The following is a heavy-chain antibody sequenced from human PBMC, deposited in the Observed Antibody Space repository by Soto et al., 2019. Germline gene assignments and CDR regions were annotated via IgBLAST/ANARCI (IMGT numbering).Heavy chain of an antibody. Sequence: SETLSLTCAVSGGSISSSNWWSWVRQPPGKGLEWIGEIYHSGSTNYNPSLKSRVTISVDKSKNQFSLKLSSVTAADTAVYYCARSYSSSWPNWFDPWGQGTLVTVSS. CDR2: IYHSGST. CDR1: GGSISSSNW. D-gene: IGHD6-13*01. J-gene: IGHJ5*02. V-gene: IGHV4-4*02. CDR3: ARSYSSSWPNWFDP.